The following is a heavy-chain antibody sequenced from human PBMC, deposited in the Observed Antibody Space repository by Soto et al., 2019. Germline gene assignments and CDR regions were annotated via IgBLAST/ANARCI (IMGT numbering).Heavy chain of an antibody. CDR3: ARDSLVRPLPFLEWLTDYYYYGLDV. J-gene: IGHJ6*02. CDR2: INPSTGST. CDR1: GYSFTSNY. Sequence: QVQLVQSGAEVKKPGASVKVSCKASGYSFTSNYIHWVRQAPGQGLEWMAIINPSTGSTRSAQKFQGRVTMTRNTATTTVVMELNSLRSEDTAVYYCARDSLVRPLPFLEWLTDYYYYGLDVWGQGTTVTVSS. D-gene: IGHD3-3*02. V-gene: IGHV1-46*01.